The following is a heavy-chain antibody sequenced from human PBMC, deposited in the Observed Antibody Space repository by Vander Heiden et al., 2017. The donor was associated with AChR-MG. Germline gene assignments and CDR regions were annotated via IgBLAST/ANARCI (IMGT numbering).Heavy chain of an antibody. Sequence: QVQLVESGGGVVQPGRSLRLSCAASGFTFSSYGMHWFRQAPGKGLEWVAVIWYDGSNKYYADSVKGRFTISRDNSKNTLYLQMNSLRAEDTAVYYCARGDRGSKDAFDIWGQGTMVTVSS. D-gene: IGHD5-12*01. J-gene: IGHJ3*02. CDR1: GFTFSSYG. CDR2: IWYDGSNK. CDR3: ARGDRGSKDAFDI. V-gene: IGHV3-33*01.